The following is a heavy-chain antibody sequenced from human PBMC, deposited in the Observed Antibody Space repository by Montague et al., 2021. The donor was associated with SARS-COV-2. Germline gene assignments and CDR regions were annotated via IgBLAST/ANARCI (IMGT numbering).Heavy chain of an antibody. D-gene: IGHD1-26*01. CDR1: GGSFSGYY. CDR3: ARGLGRIEDV. CDR2: INHSGNT. Sequence: SETLSLTCAVYGGSFSGYYWSWIRQPPGKGLEWIGEINHSGNTNYNPFLKSRVTISGDMSKNQFSLKLSSVTAADTAVYYCARGLGRIEDVWGQGTTVTVSS. V-gene: IGHV4-34*01. J-gene: IGHJ6*02.